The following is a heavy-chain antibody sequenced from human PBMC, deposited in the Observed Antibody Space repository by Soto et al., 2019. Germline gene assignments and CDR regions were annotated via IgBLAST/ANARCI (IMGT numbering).Heavy chain of an antibody. Sequence: QVQLVESGGGVVQPGRSLRLSCAASGFTFSSYGMHWVRQAPGKGLEWVAVISYDGSNKNYADSVKGRFTISRDNSKNTKYGEMNSLRAEATAVYYCAKEVWSGPMDVWGQGTTVTVSS. CDR3: AKEVWSGPMDV. CDR1: GFTFSSYG. CDR2: ISYDGSNK. J-gene: IGHJ6*02. V-gene: IGHV3-30*18. D-gene: IGHD3-3*01.